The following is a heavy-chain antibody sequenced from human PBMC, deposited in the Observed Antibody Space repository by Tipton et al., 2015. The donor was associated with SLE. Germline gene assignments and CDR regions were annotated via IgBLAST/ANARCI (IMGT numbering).Heavy chain of an antibody. J-gene: IGHJ4*02. Sequence: LRLSCTVSGGSISGHYWSWIRQSPGRGLERIGYISYRGATNYNPSLKSRVTMSLDTSRSQFSLKVTSVTAADTAVYYCARHLRLRVFFDYWGQGTLVTVSS. CDR2: ISYRGAT. CDR3: ARHLRLRVFFDY. D-gene: IGHD3-3*02. CDR1: GGSISGHY. V-gene: IGHV4-59*11.